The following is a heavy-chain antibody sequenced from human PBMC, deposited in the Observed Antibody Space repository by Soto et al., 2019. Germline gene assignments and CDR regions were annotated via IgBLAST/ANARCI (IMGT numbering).Heavy chain of an antibody. V-gene: IGHV1-18*01. D-gene: IGHD3-3*01. J-gene: IGHJ4*02. CDR1: GYTFTSYG. CDR3: ARESSITIFGVVITVFDY. CDR2: TSAYNGNT. Sequence: ASVKVSCKASGYTFTSYGISWVRQAPGQGLEWMGWTSAYNGNTNYAQKLQGRVTMTTDTSTSTAYMELRSLRSDDTAVYYCARESSITIFGVVITVFDYWGQGTLVTVSS.